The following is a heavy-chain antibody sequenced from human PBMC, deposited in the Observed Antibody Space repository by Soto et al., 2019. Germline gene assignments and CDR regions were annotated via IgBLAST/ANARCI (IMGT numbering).Heavy chain of an antibody. CDR2: ISHSGST. CDR1: GGSIGSGGYS. J-gene: IGHJ5*01. CDR3: ARLIGNSWLDS. V-gene: IGHV4-30-2*05. Sequence: PSETLSLTCAVAGGSIGSGGYSWSWIRQPPGKGLEWIGYISHSGSTYYRSNWYTDYAVSVKGRITISPDTSNNQLSLQLNSVAPDDTAVYYCARLIGNSWLDSWGQGTLVTVSS. D-gene: IGHD2-8*01.